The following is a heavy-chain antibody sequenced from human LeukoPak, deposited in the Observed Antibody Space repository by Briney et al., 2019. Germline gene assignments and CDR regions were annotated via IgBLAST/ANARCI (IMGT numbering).Heavy chain of an antibody. D-gene: IGHD4-11*01. Sequence: SETLSLTCTVSGGSISSGGYFWGWIRQPPGKGLECIGSIYHTGSTYYNPSLKSRVTISVDTSKNQFSLKLSSVTAADTAVYFCARMPPTVTTLSDPWGQGTLVTVSS. J-gene: IGHJ5*02. CDR2: IYHTGST. CDR1: GGSISSGGYF. V-gene: IGHV4-39*07. CDR3: ARMPPTVTTLSDP.